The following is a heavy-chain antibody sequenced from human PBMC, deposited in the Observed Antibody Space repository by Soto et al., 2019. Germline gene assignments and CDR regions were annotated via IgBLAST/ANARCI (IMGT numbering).Heavy chain of an antibody. CDR1: GFTFSSYD. D-gene: IGHD1-26*01. Sequence: PGXSLRLSCAASGFTFSSYDMHWFRQATGKGLEWVSAIGTAGDTYYPGSVKGRFTISRENAKNSLYLQMNSLRAEDTAVYYCARDAVVGATNMWYYYGMDVWGQGTTVTVSS. CDR3: ARDAVVGATNMWYYYGMDV. J-gene: IGHJ6*02. CDR2: IGTAGDT. V-gene: IGHV3-13*01.